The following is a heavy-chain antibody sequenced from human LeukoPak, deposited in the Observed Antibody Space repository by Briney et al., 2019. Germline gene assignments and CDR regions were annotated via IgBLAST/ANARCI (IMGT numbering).Heavy chain of an antibody. J-gene: IGHJ3*02. D-gene: IGHD2-21*02. CDR1: GGSISSSSYY. V-gene: IGHV4-39*01. Sequence: SETLSLTCTVSGGSISSSSYYWGWIRQPPGKGLEWIGSIYYSGSTYYNPSLKSRVTISVNTSKTQFSLKLSSVTAADTAVYYCARHGRPYCGGDCYWGAFDIWGQGTMVTVSS. CDR3: ARHGRPYCGGDCYWGAFDI. CDR2: IYYSGST.